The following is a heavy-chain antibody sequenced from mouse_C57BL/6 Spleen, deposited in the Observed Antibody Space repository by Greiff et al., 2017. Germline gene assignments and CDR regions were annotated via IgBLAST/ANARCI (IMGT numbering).Heavy chain of an antibody. CDR3: ARNDYGSSYHYFDY. D-gene: IGHD1-1*01. J-gene: IGHJ2*01. Sequence: VQLVESGPGLVAPSQSLSITCTVSGFSLTSYAISWVRQPPGKGLEWLGVIWTGGGTNYNSALKSRLSISKDNSKSQVFLKMNSLQTDDTARYYCARNDYGSSYHYFDYWGQGTTLTVSS. V-gene: IGHV2-9-1*01. CDR1: GFSLTSYA. CDR2: IWTGGGT.